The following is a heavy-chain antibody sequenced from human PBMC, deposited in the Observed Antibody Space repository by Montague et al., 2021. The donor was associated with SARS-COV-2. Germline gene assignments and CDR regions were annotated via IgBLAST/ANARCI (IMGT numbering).Heavy chain of an antibody. CDR2: IHNNGPT. J-gene: IGHJ4*02. D-gene: IGHD2/OR15-2a*01. Sequence: SETLSLTCTVSGGPFRSSAYFWGWIRQPTGKGLEWIGSIHNNGPTYYNSSLKSRVSISADTSKDQFSLRLSSMTAADTALYYCARHGEGCNGTTCYSQYFDSWGQGTLVAVSS. CDR1: GGPFRSSAYF. V-gene: IGHV4-39*01. CDR3: ARHGEGCNGTTCYSQYFDS.